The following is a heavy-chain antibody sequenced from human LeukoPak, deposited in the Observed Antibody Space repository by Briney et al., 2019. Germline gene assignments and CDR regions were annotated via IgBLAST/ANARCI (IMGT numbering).Heavy chain of an antibody. Sequence: GGSLRLPCAASGFTFESYTIHWVRQAPGKGLEWVALVSYGGSNKYYIDSVKGRFTISRDNAKNSLYLQMNSLRAEDTAVYYCARDLEWSEDIVVVVAAYAFDIWGQGSMVTVSS. CDR3: ARDLEWSEDIVVVVAAYAFDI. CDR2: VSYGGSNK. V-gene: IGHV3-30-3*01. CDR1: GFTFESYT. J-gene: IGHJ3*02. D-gene: IGHD2-15*01.